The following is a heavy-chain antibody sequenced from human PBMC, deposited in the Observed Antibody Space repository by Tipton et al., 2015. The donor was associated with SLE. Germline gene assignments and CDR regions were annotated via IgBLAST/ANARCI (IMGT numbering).Heavy chain of an antibody. CDR2: INHSGST. CDR3: ARSIVAKFDY. CDR1: GFSISSGYY. V-gene: IGHV4-38-2*02. J-gene: IGHJ4*02. D-gene: IGHD2-21*01. Sequence: TLSLTCTVSGFSISSGYYWGWIRQPPGKGLEWIGEINHSGSTKYNPSLKSRVTISVDTSKNQFSLRLISVTAADTAVYYCARSIVAKFDYWGQGTLVTVSS.